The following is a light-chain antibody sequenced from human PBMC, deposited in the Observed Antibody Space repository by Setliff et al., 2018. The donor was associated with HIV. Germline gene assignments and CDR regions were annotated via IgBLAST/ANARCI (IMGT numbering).Light chain of an antibody. CDR2: GNS. V-gene: IGLV1-40*01. CDR3: QSYDSSLTGSYV. J-gene: IGLJ1*01. Sequence: QSVLTQPPSVSGAPGQRVTISCTGSSSNIGTGYDVHWYQQLPGTAPKLLIFGNSNRPSGVPDRFSGSKSRTSASLAITGLHAEDEADYYRQSYDSSLTGSYVFGTGTKVTIL. CDR1: SSNIGTGYD.